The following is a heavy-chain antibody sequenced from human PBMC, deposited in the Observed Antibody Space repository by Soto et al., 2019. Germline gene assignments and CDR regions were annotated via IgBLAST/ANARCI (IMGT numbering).Heavy chain of an antibody. J-gene: IGHJ4*02. V-gene: IGHV1-69*13. CDR1: GGTFSSYR. Sequence: ASVKVSCKASGGTFSSYRINWVRQAPGQGLEWVGGIVPIYRTADYAQKFQGRVTITADESARTAYMELRSLKSQDTAVYYCARDSGAKLSSSWGQGTLVTVSA. CDR2: IVPIYRTA. CDR3: ARDSGAKLSSS. D-gene: IGHD6-13*01.